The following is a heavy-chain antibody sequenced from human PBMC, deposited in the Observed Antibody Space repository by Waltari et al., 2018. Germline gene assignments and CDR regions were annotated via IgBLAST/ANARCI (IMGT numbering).Heavy chain of an antibody. J-gene: IGHJ6*02. CDR2: IKSDGSTT. Sequence: EVQLVESGGGLVQPGGSVSLSCAASGFSFSTYLMNWARQAPGEGLVWVSRIKSDGSTTAYADAVKGRFTTSRANAKNTLYLQMNSLRADDTAVYYCVRSAFLDVWGQGTTVTVSS. CDR1: GFSFSTYL. CDR3: VRSAFLDV. D-gene: IGHD3-16*01. V-gene: IGHV3-74*01.